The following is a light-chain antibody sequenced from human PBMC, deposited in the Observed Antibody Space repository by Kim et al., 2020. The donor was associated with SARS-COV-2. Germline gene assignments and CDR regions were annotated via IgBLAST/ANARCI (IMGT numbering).Light chain of an antibody. CDR2: AAS. Sequence: ASVGDRLTITCRASQTIDNYVNWYRQTPGKAPKLLIYAASTLKSGVPSRFSGSGSGTDFTLTIGSLQPEDFATYYCHQTYSIPQTFGQGTKVDIK. V-gene: IGKV1-39*01. J-gene: IGKJ1*01. CDR3: HQTYSIPQT. CDR1: QTIDNY.